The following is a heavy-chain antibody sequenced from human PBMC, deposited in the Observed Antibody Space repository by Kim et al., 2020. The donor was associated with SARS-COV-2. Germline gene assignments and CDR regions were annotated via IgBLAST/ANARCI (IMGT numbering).Heavy chain of an antibody. J-gene: IGHJ4*02. CDR3: ARAVVRGITASGY. V-gene: IGHV1-18*01. D-gene: IGHD3-10*01. Sequence: YAQRLQGRVTMTTDTSTSTAYMELRSLRSDDTAVYYCARAVVRGITASGYWGQGTLVTVSS.